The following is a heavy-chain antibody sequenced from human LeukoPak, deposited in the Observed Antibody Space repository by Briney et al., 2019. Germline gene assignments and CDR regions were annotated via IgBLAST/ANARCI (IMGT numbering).Heavy chain of an antibody. CDR3: ARETDSTLFDY. CDR1: GFAFSNYG. Sequence: GGSLRLSCTASGFAFSNYGINWVRQAPGKGLEWVSSISSSSSYIYYADSVKGRFTISRDNARNSLYLQMNSLRAEDTAVYYCARETDSTLFDYWGQGTLVTVSS. D-gene: IGHD2-2*01. CDR2: ISSSSSYI. V-gene: IGHV3-21*01. J-gene: IGHJ4*02.